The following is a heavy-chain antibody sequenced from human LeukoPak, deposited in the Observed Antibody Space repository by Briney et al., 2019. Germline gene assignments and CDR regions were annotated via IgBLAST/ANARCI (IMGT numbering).Heavy chain of an antibody. CDR3: ARGGLTFDY. V-gene: IGHV1-24*01. CDR1: GYTLTELS. J-gene: IGHJ4*02. D-gene: IGHD3-9*01. CDR2: FDPEDGET. Sequence: GASVKVSCKVSGYTLTELSMHWVRQAPGKGLEWMGGFDPEDGETIYAQKLQGRVTMTTDTSTSTAYMELRSLRSDDTAVYYCARGGLTFDYWGQGTLVTVSS.